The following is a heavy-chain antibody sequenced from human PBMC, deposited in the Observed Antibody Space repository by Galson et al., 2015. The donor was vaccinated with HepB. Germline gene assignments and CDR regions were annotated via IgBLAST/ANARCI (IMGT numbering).Heavy chain of an antibody. CDR1: GGTFSSYA. CDR3: ARDCRIAAAGTQYNWFDP. D-gene: IGHD6-13*01. CDR2: IIPIFGTA. Sequence: SCKASGGTFSSYAISWVRQAPGQGLEWMGGIIPIFGTANYAQKFQGRVTITADESTSTAYMELSSLRSEDTAVYYCARDCRIAAAGTQYNWFDPWGQGTLVTVSS. J-gene: IGHJ5*02. V-gene: IGHV1-69*01.